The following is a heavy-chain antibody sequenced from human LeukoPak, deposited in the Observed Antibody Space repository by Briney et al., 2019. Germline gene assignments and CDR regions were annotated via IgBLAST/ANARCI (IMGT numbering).Heavy chain of an antibody. J-gene: IGHJ4*02. CDR2: FDPEDGET. D-gene: IGHD3-3*01. Sequence: ASVKVSCKVSGYTLTELSMHWVRQAPGKGLEWMGGFDPEDGETIYAQKFQGRVTMTEDTSTDTAYMELSSLRSEDTAVYYCATVPPFYYDFWSGYYPLGGWGQGTLVTVSS. CDR1: GYTLTELS. CDR3: ATVPPFYYDFWSGYYPLGG. V-gene: IGHV1-24*01.